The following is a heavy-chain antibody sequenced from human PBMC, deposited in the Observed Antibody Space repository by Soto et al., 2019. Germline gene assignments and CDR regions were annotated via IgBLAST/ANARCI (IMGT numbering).Heavy chain of an antibody. CDR3: ARDRGPNTFDY. CDR2: IKEDGSET. V-gene: IGHV3-7*01. J-gene: IGHJ4*02. CDR1: GFTFSTSW. Sequence: EVQLVESGGGLVQPGGSLRLSCAASGFTFSTSWMTWVRQAPGKGLEWVANIKEDGSETYYLDSVKGRFTVSKDNAKNSLYLQMNSLRAEDTAVYYCARDRGPNTFDYWGQGTQVTVSS.